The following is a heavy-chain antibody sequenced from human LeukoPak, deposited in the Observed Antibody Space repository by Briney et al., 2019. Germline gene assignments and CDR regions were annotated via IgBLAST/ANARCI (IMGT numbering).Heavy chain of an antibody. Sequence: GGSLRLSCAASGFTFSSYAMSWGRQAPGRGLEGVSAISGSGGSTYYADSVKGRFTIFRDNSKNTLYLQMNSLRAEDTAVYYCAKDTTSGYDGRWAFDYWGQGTLVTVSS. CDR2: ISGSGGST. V-gene: IGHV3-23*01. CDR1: GFTFSSYA. J-gene: IGHJ4*02. CDR3: AKDTTSGYDGRWAFDY. D-gene: IGHD5-12*01.